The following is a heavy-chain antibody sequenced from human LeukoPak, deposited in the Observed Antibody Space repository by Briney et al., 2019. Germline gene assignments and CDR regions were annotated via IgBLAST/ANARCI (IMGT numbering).Heavy chain of an antibody. Sequence: GESLKISCKGSGYSFTSYWIGWVRQMTGKGLGWMGIISPGDSDTRYSPPFQGQVTISADKSISTAYLQWSSLKASDTAMYYCARLPRQLLWFGELFYFDYWGQGTLVTVSS. CDR3: ARLPRQLLWFGELFYFDY. D-gene: IGHD3-10*01. J-gene: IGHJ4*02. CDR1: GYSFTSYW. CDR2: ISPGDSDT. V-gene: IGHV5-51*01.